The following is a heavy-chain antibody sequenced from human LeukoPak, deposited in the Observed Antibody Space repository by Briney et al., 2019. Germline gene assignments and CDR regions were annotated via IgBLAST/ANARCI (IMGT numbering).Heavy chain of an antibody. CDR3: ARFPNTVAGIDY. D-gene: IGHD6-19*01. V-gene: IGHV3-21*01. J-gene: IGHJ4*02. CDR1: GFTFSSYS. CDR2: ISSSSSYI. Sequence: PGGSLRLSCAASGFTFSSYSMNWVRQAPGKGLEWVSSISSSSSYIYYADSVKGRFTISRDNAKNSLYLQMNSLRAEDTAVYYCARFPNTVAGIDYWGQGTLVTVSS.